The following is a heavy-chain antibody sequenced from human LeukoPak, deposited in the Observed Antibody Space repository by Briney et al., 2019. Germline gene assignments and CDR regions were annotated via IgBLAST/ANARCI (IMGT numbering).Heavy chain of an antibody. J-gene: IGHJ6*02. D-gene: IGHD3-10*01. CDR2: IYYSGST. V-gene: IGHV4-59*01. CDR1: GGSISSNY. CDR3: ARDASVGSSYYYYGMDV. Sequence: SETLSLTCTVSGGSISSNYWSWIRQPPGKVLEWIGYIYYSGSTNYNPSLKSRVTISVDTPKNQFSLKLTSVTAADTAVYYCARDASVGSSYYYYGMDVWGQGTTVTVSS.